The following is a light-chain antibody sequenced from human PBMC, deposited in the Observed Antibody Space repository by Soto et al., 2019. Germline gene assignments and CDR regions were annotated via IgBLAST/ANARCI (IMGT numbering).Light chain of an antibody. J-gene: IGKJ4*01. CDR2: DAS. CDR1: QSVSSY. Sequence: EIVLTQSPATLSLSPGERATLSCRTSQSVSSYLAWYQQKPGQAPRFLIYDASNRATGIPARFSGSGSGTDFTLTISSLEPEDFAVYHCQQRRNWPLTFGGGTKVEI. CDR3: QQRRNWPLT. V-gene: IGKV3-11*01.